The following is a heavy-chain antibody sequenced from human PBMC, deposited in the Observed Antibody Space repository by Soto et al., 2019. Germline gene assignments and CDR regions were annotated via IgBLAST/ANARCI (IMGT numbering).Heavy chain of an antibody. J-gene: IGHJ6*02. CDR3: AVTVTTQYVMDV. CDR1: GGTFSSYA. Sequence: QVQLVRSGAEVKKPGSSGMVSCTASGGTFSSYAISWVRQATGQGLEWMGGIIPIFGTANYAQKFQGRVTFTAAESTSTAYMELSSLGSDDTAVYYCAVTVTTQYVMDVWGQGTTVTVSS. V-gene: IGHV1-69*01. CDR2: IIPIFGTA. D-gene: IGHD4-17*01.